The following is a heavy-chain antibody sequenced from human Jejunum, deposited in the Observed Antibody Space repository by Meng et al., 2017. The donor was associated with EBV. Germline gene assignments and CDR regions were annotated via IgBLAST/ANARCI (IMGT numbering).Heavy chain of an antibody. V-gene: IGHV4-61*01. CDR3: ARGRGYDYGDS. Sequence: QGQLQESGPGLVKPSETLSLTCSVSGDSVTGYNDWTWIRQPPGKGLEWIGNLYYAGKAIYKPSLQSRVTISVDTSKNQISLKVTSVTAADTAIYYCARGRGYDYGDSWGQGTLVTVSS. D-gene: IGHD5-12*01. J-gene: IGHJ5*02. CDR2: LYYAGKA. CDR1: GDSVTGYND.